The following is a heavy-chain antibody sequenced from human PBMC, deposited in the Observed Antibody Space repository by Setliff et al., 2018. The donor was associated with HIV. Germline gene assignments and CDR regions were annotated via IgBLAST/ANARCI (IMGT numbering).Heavy chain of an antibody. Sequence: SETLSLTCTVSGGSISSHYWSWIRQPPGKGLEWIGYIYYSGSTNYDPSLKSRVTISVDTSKNQFSLKLSSVTAADTAVYYCARAHIGIAARWSGWFDPWGQGTLVTVSS. D-gene: IGHD6-6*01. CDR3: ARAHIGIAARWSGWFDP. J-gene: IGHJ5*02. CDR1: GGSISSHY. V-gene: IGHV4-59*11. CDR2: IYYSGST.